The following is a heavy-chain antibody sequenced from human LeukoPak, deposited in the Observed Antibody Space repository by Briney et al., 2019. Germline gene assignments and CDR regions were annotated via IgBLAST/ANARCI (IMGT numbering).Heavy chain of an antibody. CDR2: ISWNSGSI. CDR1: GFTFDDYA. D-gene: IGHD6-13*01. CDR3: AKPKIAAAGYFDY. Sequence: GGSLRLSCAASGFTFDDYAMRWVRQAPGKGLEWVSGISWNSGSIGYADSVKGRFTISRDNAKNSLYLQMNSLRAEDTALYYCAKPKIAAAGYFDYWGQGTLVTVSS. J-gene: IGHJ4*02. V-gene: IGHV3-9*01.